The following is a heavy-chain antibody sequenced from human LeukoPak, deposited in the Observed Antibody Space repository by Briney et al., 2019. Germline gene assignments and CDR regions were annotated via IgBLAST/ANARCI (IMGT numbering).Heavy chain of an antibody. J-gene: IGHJ4*02. CDR1: GGSISSSSYY. CDR2: IYYSGST. D-gene: IGHD2-15*01. CDR3: ARLVVVAAKGGARSRPTRDSDY. V-gene: IGHV4-39*07. Sequence: PSETLSLTCTVSGGSISSSSYYWGWIRQPPGKGLEWIGSIYYSGSTYYNPSLKSRVTISVDTSKNQFSLKLSSVTAADTAVYYCARLVVVAAKGGARSRPTRDSDYWGQGTLVTVSS.